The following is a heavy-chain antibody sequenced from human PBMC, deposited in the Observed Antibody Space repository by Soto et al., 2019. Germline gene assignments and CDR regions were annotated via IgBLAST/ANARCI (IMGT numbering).Heavy chain of an antibody. Sequence: PSETLSLTCSVSGGSISGHYWSWIRQPPGKGLEWIGYINYSGSTNYNPSLKSRVTVSVDTSKNQFSLEVASVTAADTAVYYCARGFYGSRGYSNPFEYWGQGTLVTVSS. D-gene: IGHD3-22*01. CDR3: ARGFYGSRGYSNPFEY. CDR2: INYSGST. V-gene: IGHV4-59*11. CDR1: GGSISGHY. J-gene: IGHJ4*02.